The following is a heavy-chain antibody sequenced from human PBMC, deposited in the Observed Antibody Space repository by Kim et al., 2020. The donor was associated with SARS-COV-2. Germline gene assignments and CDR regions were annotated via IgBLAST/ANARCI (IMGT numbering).Heavy chain of an antibody. Sequence: VKGRFTISRDNSKNTLYLQMNSLRAEDTAVYYCAKDKFPYYGSGSYLFDYWGQGTLVTVSS. V-gene: IGHV3-30*02. J-gene: IGHJ4*02. D-gene: IGHD3-10*01. CDR3: AKDKFPYYGSGSYLFDY.